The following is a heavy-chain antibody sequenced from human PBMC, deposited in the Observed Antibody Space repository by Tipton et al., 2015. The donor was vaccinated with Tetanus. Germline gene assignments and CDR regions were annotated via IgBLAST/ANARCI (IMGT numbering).Heavy chain of an antibody. V-gene: IGHV4-34*01. CDR1: GGSMNSYY. J-gene: IGHJ5*02. Sequence: TLSLTCTVSGGSMNSYYWSWIRQPPGGGLEWIGEINQRGTTYNPSLNRRATISVDSSATELSLSLSSVTAADTAVYFCAILPKHWQAPRGAPWGQGVLVTVSS. CDR2: INQRGT. CDR3: AILPKHWQAPRGAP. D-gene: IGHD1-1*01.